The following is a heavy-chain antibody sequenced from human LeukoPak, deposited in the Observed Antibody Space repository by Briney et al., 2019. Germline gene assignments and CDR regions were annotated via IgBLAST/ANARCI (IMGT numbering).Heavy chain of an antibody. V-gene: IGHV1-69*13. CDR2: IIPIFGTA. D-gene: IGHD3-22*01. J-gene: IGHJ4*02. CDR3: ASLERYYDRSGPRLYY. Sequence: GASVKVSCKASGGTFSSYAISWVRQAPGQGLEWMGGIIPIFGTANYAQKFQGRVTITADESTSTAYMELSSLRSEDTAVYYCASLERYYDRSGPRLYYWGQGTLVTVSS. CDR1: GGTFSSYA.